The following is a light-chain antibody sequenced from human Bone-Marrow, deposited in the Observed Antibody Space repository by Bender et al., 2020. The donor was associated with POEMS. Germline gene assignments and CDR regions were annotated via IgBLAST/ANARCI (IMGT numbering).Light chain of an antibody. J-gene: IGLJ3*02. CDR1: VVAKKN. Sequence: SYELTQPPSVSVSPGQTARITCSGDVVAKKNGRWLQQKPGQAPVLVIYKDSERPSGIPERFSGSSLGTTVTLTISGAQVEDEADYYCYSAADNTWVFGGGTKLTVL. CDR2: KDS. V-gene: IGLV3-27*01. CDR3: YSAADNTWV.